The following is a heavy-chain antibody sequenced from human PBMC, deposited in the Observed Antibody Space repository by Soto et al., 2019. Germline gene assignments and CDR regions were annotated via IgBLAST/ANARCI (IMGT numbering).Heavy chain of an antibody. Sequence: EVQLVESGGGLVKPGGSLRLSCAVSGFTFDKVWMNWVRQAPGKGLEWVGRIKSKTDGGKTDYAAPVRGRFTISRDNSKNMLYLQMNSLKTEATGMYFCTTGRDDLLYWGQGTRVTVSS. CDR3: TTGRDDLLY. V-gene: IGHV3-15*07. J-gene: IGHJ4*02. D-gene: IGHD1-26*01. CDR1: GFTFDKVW. CDR2: IKSKTDGGKT.